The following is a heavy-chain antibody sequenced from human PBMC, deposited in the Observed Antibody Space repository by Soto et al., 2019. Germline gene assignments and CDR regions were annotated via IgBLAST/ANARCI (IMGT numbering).Heavy chain of an antibody. CDR2: IIPIFGTA. CDR1: GGTFSSYA. J-gene: IGHJ6*02. D-gene: IGHD1-26*01. CDR3: ARGPHSEYYYYGMDV. V-gene: IGHV1-69*13. Sequence: ASVKVSCKASGGTFSSYAISWVRQAPGQGLEWMGGIIPIFGTANYAQKFQGRVTITADESTSTAYMELSSLRSEDTAVYYCARGPHSEYYYYGMDVWGQGTTVTVSS.